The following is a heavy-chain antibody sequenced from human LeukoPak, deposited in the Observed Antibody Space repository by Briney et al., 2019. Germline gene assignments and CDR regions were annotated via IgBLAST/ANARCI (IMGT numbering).Heavy chain of an antibody. CDR2: IYYSGTT. Sequence: SETLSLTCTVSGGSISSGGHYWSWIRQHPVKGLEWIGYIYYSGTTYYNPSLQSRVTMSLDESKNQLSLDLASVTDADTAVYYCSRESGAFSPFGYWGQGTLVTVHS. V-gene: IGHV4-31*03. CDR1: GGSISSGGHY. D-gene: IGHD1-26*01. CDR3: SRESGAFSPFGY. J-gene: IGHJ4*02.